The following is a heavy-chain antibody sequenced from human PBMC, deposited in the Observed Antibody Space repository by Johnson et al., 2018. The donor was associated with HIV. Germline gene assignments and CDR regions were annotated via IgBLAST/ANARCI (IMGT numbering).Heavy chain of an antibody. J-gene: IGHJ3*02. CDR1: GFTFSNAW. V-gene: IGHV3-15*01. CDR2: IKSKTDGGTT. CDR3: AKEGYSASFDI. Sequence: VQLVESGGGLVKPGGSLRLSCAASGFTFSNAWMSWVRQAPGKGLEWVGCIKSKTDGGTTDYAAPVKGRFTISRDNSKNTLYLQMNSLRGEDTAVYHCAKEGYSASFDIWGQGTMVTVSS. D-gene: IGHD2-21*01.